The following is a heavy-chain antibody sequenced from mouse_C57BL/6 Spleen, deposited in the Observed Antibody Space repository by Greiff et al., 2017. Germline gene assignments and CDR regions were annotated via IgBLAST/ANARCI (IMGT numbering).Heavy chain of an antibody. CDR3: ARRGGQGFAY. V-gene: IGHV1-50*01. J-gene: IGHJ3*01. CDR2: IDPSDSYT. Sequence: QVQLQQPGAELVKPGASVKLSCKASGYTFTSYWMQWVKQRPGQGLEWIGEIDPSDSYTNYNQKFKGKATLTVDTSSRTAYMQLSSRTSEDSAVYYCARRGGQGFAYWGQGTLVTVSA. CDR1: GYTFTSYW. D-gene: IGHD3-3*01.